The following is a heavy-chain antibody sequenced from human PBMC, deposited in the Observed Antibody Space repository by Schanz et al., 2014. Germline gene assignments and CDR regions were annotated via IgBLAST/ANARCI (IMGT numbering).Heavy chain of an antibody. J-gene: IGHJ5*02. Sequence: QVQLVQSGAEVKKPGASVKVSCKASGYTFTSYGINWVRQAPGQGLEWLGWMNPNSGNPGFAQKFRGRVTMTRNTSMSTAYMELSSLKSEDTAVYYCARGPLGTSPWGQGTLVTVSS. D-gene: IGHD5-12*01. V-gene: IGHV1-8*01. CDR1: GYTFTSYG. CDR2: MNPNSGNP. CDR3: ARGPLGTSP.